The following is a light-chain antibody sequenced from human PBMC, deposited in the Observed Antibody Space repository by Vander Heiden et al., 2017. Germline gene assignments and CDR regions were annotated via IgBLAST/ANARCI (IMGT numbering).Light chain of an antibody. Sequence: IVLTQSPGTRSLSPGERATLSCRASQSVSSSYLAWYQQKPGQAPRLLIYGASRRATGIPDRFSGSGSGTDFTLTISRLEPEDFAVYYCQQDGSSPRTFGQGTKVEIK. J-gene: IGKJ1*01. CDR3: QQDGSSPRT. V-gene: IGKV3-20*01. CDR1: QSVSSSY. CDR2: GAS.